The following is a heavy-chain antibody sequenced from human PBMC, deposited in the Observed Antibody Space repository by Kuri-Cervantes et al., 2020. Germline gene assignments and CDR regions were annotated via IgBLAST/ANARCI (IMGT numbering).Heavy chain of an antibody. Sequence: SETLSLTCAVSGGSIRSDGYSWSWIRQPPGKGLEWIGYIYHSGSTYYNPSLKSRVTISVDRSKNQFSLKLSFVTATDTAVYFCARRPQNWPIDYWGQGTLVTVSS. J-gene: IGHJ4*02. CDR1: GGSIRSDGYS. CDR3: ARRPQNWPIDY. CDR2: IYHSGST. V-gene: IGHV4-30-2*01. D-gene: IGHD2/OR15-2a*01.